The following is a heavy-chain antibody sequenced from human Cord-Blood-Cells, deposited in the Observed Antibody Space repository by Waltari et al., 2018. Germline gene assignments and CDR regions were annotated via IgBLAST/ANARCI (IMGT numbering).Heavy chain of an antibody. V-gene: IGHV1-3*01. CDR3: ARDQYDSSGYYYY. CDR1: GYTFTSYA. Sequence: QVQLVQSRAEVKKPGASVKVSCKASGYTFTSYAMHWVRQAPGQRLEWMGWINAGNGNTKYAQRFQGRVTITRDTAASTAYMELSSLRSEGTAVYYCARDQYDSSGYYYYWGQGTLVTVSS. D-gene: IGHD3-22*01. CDR2: INAGNGNT. J-gene: IGHJ4*02.